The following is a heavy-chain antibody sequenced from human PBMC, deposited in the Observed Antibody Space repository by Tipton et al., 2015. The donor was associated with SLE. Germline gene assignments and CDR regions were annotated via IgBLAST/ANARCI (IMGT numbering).Heavy chain of an antibody. CDR2: IRYDGSSK. V-gene: IGHV3-30*02. CDR3: ARDSSWGYFD. Sequence: SLRLSCAASGFTFSDYGIHWVRQAPGKGLEWVTFIRYDGSSKYYADSAKGRFTISRDNSKNTVYLQMNNLRPEDTALYYCARDSSWGYFDWGQGTLVTVSS. CDR1: GFTFSDYG. J-gene: IGHJ4*02. D-gene: IGHD3-22*01.